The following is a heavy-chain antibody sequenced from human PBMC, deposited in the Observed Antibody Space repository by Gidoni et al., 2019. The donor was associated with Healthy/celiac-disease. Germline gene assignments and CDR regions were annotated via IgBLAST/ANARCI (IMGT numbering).Heavy chain of an antibody. V-gene: IGHV1-46*01. CDR3: AREGPYYYGSGSYYMTGDGWFDP. D-gene: IGHD3-10*01. CDR2: INPSGGST. J-gene: IGHJ5*02. Sequence: QVQLVQSGAEVKQPGASVKVSCQASGYTFTSYYMHWVRQAPGQGLEWMGIINPSGGSTSYAQKFQGRGTMTRDTSTSTVYMELSSLRSEDTAVYYCAREGPYYYGSGSYYMTGDGWFDPWGQGTLVTVSS. CDR1: GYTFTSYY.